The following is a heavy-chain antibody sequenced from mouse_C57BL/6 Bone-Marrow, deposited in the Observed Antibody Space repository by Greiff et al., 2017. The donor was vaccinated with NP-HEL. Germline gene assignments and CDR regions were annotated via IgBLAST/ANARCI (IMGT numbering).Heavy chain of an antibody. J-gene: IGHJ1*03. D-gene: IGHD2-3*01. Sequence: QVQLQQPGAELVKPGASVKLSCKASGYTFTSYWMHWVKQRPGQGLEWIGMIHPNSGSTNYNEKFKSKATLTVDKSSSTAYMQLSSLTSEDSAVYYCARWLLRWYFDVWGTGTTVTVSS. CDR3: ARWLLRWYFDV. V-gene: IGHV1-64*01. CDR2: IHPNSGST. CDR1: GYTFTSYW.